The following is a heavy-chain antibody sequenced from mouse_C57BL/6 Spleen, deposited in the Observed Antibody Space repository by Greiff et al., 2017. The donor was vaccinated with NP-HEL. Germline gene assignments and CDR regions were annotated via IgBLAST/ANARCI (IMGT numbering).Heavy chain of an antibody. CDR1: GFTFSDYG. V-gene: IGHV5-17*01. Sequence: EVKLQESGGGLVKPGGSLKLSCAASGFTFSDYGMHWVRQAPEKGLEWVAYISSGSSTIYYADTVKGRFTISRDNAKNTLFLQMTSLRSEDTAMYYCARITTVVARYFDVWGTGTTVTVSS. CDR2: ISSGSSTI. CDR3: ARITTVVARYFDV. J-gene: IGHJ1*03. D-gene: IGHD1-1*01.